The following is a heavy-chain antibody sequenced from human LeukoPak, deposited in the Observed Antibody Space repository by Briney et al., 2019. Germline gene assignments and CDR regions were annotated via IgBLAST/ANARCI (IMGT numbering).Heavy chain of an antibody. D-gene: IGHD3-10*01. CDR3: ARSPRQRFGEFYRPRRSSYFDY. V-gene: IGHV4-34*01. J-gene: IGHJ4*02. CDR1: GGSFSGYY. Sequence: SETLSLTCAVYGGSFSGYYWGWIRQPPGKGREWSGEINHSVSTNYNPSLKSRVTISVDTSKTQFSLKLRSVTAADTAVYYCARSPRQRFGEFYRPRRSSYFDYWGQGALVTVSS. CDR2: INHSVST.